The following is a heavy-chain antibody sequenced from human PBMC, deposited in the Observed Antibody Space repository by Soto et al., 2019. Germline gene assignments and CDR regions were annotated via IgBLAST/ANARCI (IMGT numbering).Heavy chain of an antibody. CDR1: GGSISSSPYY. J-gene: IGHJ5*02. V-gene: IGHV4-61*05. CDR2: IYYNGNT. Sequence: ASETLSLTCTVSGGSISSSPYYWNWIRQSPGKGLEWIGYIYYNGNTNYNPSLKSRVTISIDTSKNQFSLKLTSVTAADTAVYYCARGGIALSNWFDPWGQGTLVTVSS. D-gene: IGHD6-13*01. CDR3: ARGGIALSNWFDP.